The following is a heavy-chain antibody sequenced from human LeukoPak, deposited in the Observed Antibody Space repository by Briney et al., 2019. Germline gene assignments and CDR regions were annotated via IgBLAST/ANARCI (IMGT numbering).Heavy chain of an antibody. CDR3: AGCIVGATEYYYYMDV. CDR1: GGTISSYA. J-gene: IGHJ6*03. V-gene: IGHV1-69*05. Sequence: SVNVSCKACGGTISSYAISWVRQAPGPGLEWMGGRIPIFGTANYAQKFQRRVTITTDESTSTAYMELSSLRSEDTAVYYCAGCIVGATEYYYYMDVWGKGTTVTVSS. D-gene: IGHD1-26*01. CDR2: RIPIFGTA.